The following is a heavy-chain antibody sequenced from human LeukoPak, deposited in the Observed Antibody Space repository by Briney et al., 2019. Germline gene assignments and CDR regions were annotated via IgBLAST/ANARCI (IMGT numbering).Heavy chain of an antibody. Sequence: PGGSLRLSCAASGFAFSSYAMNWVRQAPGKGLEWIGSIYHSGSTYYNPSLKSRVTISVDTSKNQFSLKLSSVTAADTAVYYCARARSGIAGFDPWGQGTLVTVSS. J-gene: IGHJ5*02. CDR2: IYHSGST. V-gene: IGHV4-38-2*01. CDR1: GFAFSSYA. D-gene: IGHD6-13*01. CDR3: ARARSGIAGFDP.